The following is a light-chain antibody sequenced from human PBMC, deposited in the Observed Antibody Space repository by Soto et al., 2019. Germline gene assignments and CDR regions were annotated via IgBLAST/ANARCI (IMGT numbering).Light chain of an antibody. V-gene: IGKV3-20*01. CDR3: HQYGHSPYT. Sequence: DIVLTQSPGTLSLSPRDRATLSCRASQGVSTNYVAWYQQKPGQSPRLLIYGASSRAAGIPDRFSGSGSGTDFTLTISRVEPEDFAVFYCHQYGHSPYTFGQGTKLEIK. CDR2: GAS. J-gene: IGKJ2*01. CDR1: QGVSTNY.